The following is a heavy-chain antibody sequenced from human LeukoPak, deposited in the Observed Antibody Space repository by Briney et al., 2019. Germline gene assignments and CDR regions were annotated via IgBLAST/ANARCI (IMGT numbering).Heavy chain of an antibody. CDR2: INPNSGGT. CDR3: ARDSSSWYANGWFDP. J-gene: IGHJ5*02. CDR1: GYTFTGYY. D-gene: IGHD6-13*01. V-gene: IGHV1-2*02. Sequence: ASVKVSCKASGYTFTGYYMHWVRQAPGQGLEWMGWINPNSGGTNYAQKFQGRVTMTRDTSISTAYMELSRLRSDDTAVYYCARDSSSWYANGWFDPWGQETLVTVSS.